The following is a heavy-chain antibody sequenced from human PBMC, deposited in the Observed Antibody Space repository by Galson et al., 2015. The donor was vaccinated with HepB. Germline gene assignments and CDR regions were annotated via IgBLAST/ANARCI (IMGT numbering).Heavy chain of an antibody. Sequence: SLRLSCAASGFTFSSYSMNWVRQAPGKGLEWVSYISSSSSTIYYADSVKGRFTISRDNAKNSLYLQMNSLRDEDTAVYYCARVVSKRDLNYYGMDVWGQGTTVTVSS. CDR2: ISSSSSTI. D-gene: IGHD3-16*02. CDR3: ARVVSKRDLNYYGMDV. CDR1: GFTFSSYS. J-gene: IGHJ6*02. V-gene: IGHV3-48*02.